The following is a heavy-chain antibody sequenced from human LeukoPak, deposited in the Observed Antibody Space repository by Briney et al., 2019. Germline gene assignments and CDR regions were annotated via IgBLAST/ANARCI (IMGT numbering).Heavy chain of an antibody. V-gene: IGHV4-59*01. Sequence: SETLSLTCTVSGGSISSYYWSWIRQPPGKGLEWIGYIYYSGSTNYNPSLKSRVTISVDTSKNQFSLKLSSVTAADTAVYYCAREYGSGSYYNGYIDYWGQGTLVTVSS. CDR1: GGSISSYY. CDR2: IYYSGST. CDR3: AREYGSGSYYNGYIDY. J-gene: IGHJ4*02. D-gene: IGHD3-10*01.